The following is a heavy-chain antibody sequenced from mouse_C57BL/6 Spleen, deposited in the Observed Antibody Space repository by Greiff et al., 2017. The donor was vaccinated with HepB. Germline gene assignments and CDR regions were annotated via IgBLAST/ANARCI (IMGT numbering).Heavy chain of an antibody. J-gene: IGHJ3*01. CDR2: IYPGSGST. D-gene: IGHD2-5*01. CDR1: GYTFTSYW. CDR3: ARDSNSWFAY. Sequence: QVQLQQSGAELVRPGSSVKMSCKTSGYTFTSYWITWVKQRPGQGLEWIGDIYPGSGSTNYNEKFKSKATLTVDTSSSTAYMQLSSLTSEDSAVYYCARDSNSWFAYWGQGTLVTVSA. V-gene: IGHV1-55*01.